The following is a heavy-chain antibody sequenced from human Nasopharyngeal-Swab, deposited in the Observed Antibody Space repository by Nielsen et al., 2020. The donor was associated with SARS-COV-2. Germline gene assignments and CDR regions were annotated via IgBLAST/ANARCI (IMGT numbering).Heavy chain of an antibody. V-gene: IGHV3-7*03. Sequence: GESLKISCAASGFTFSSYWMSWVRQAPGKGLEWVANIKQDGSEKYYVDSVKGRFTISRDNAKNSLYLQMNRLRAEDTAVYYCARDGGGSYYADYWGQGTLVTVSS. CDR1: GFTFSSYW. CDR3: ARDGGGSYYADY. J-gene: IGHJ4*02. CDR2: IKQDGSEK. D-gene: IGHD1-26*01.